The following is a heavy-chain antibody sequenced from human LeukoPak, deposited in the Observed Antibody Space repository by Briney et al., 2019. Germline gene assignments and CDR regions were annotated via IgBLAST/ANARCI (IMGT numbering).Heavy chain of an antibody. D-gene: IGHD3-22*01. CDR1: GYTFTGYY. Sequence: GASVKVSCKASGYTFTGYYMHWVRQAPGQGLEWMGRINPNSGGTNYAQKFQGRVTMTRDTSISTAYMVLSRLRSDDTAVYYCASGRYYYDSSGYYSNTYYFDYWGQGTLVTVSP. J-gene: IGHJ4*02. V-gene: IGHV1-2*06. CDR3: ASGRYYYDSSGYYSNTYYFDY. CDR2: INPNSGGT.